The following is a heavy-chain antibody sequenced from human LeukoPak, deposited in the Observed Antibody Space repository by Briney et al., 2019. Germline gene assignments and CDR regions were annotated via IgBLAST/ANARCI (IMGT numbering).Heavy chain of an antibody. CDR3: ARENGRRLWLPEGSYFDY. Sequence: ASVKVSCKASGYTFTSYGISWVRQAPGQGLEWMGWISAYNGNTNYAQKLQGRVTMTTDTSTSTAYMELRSLRSDDTAVYYCARENGRRLWLPEGSYFDYWGQGTLVTVSS. J-gene: IGHJ4*02. CDR1: GYTFTSYG. CDR2: ISAYNGNT. D-gene: IGHD3-22*01. V-gene: IGHV1-18*01.